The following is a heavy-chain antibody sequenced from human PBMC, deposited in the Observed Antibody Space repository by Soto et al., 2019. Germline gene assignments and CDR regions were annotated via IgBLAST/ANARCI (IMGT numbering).Heavy chain of an antibody. V-gene: IGHV1-69*13. CDR1: GGTFSSYA. CDR3: ARENCSGGSCYSEFYYYYGMDV. J-gene: IGHJ6*02. CDR2: IIPIFGTA. Sequence: VASVKVSCKASGGTFSSYAISWVRQAPGQGLEWMGGIIPIFGTANYAQKFQGRDTITADESTSTAYMELSSLRSEDTAVYYCARENCSGGSCYSEFYYYYGMDVWGQATTVTVSS. D-gene: IGHD2-15*01.